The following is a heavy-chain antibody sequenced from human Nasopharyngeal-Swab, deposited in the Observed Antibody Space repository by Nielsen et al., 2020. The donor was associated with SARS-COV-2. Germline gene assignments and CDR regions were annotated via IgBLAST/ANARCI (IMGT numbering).Heavy chain of an antibody. J-gene: IGHJ3*02. CDR2: IYPGYSFP. D-gene: IGHD3-3*01. CDR1: GYSFTSYW. V-gene: IGHV5-51*01. Sequence: GESLNISCQGSGYSFTSYWIGWVRQMPGTGLEWKGIIYPGYSFPIYSPSFQGQVTISADKSLSTAYLQWSSLKASDTAMYYCARQETDYDFWSGYYFDAFDIWGQGTMVTVSS. CDR3: ARQETDYDFWSGYYFDAFDI.